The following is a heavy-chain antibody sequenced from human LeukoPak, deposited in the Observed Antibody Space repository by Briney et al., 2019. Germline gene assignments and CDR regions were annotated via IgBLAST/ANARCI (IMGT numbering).Heavy chain of an antibody. J-gene: IGHJ4*02. CDR3: ARDRLQYYYDSSGYYLD. Sequence: GASVKVSCKASGYTFTSYGISWVRQAPGQGLEWMGWISAYNGNTNYAQKLQGRVTMTTDTSTSTAYMELRSLRSDDTAVYYCARDRLQYYYDSSGYYLDWGQGTLVTVSS. D-gene: IGHD3-22*01. V-gene: IGHV1-18*01. CDR2: ISAYNGNT. CDR1: GYTFTSYG.